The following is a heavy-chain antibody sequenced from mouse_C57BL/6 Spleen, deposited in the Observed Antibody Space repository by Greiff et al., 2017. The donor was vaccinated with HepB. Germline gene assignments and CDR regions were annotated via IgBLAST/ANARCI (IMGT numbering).Heavy chain of an antibody. CDR2: IYPSDSET. CDR1: GYTFTSYW. CDR3: ARRSWGLDY. J-gene: IGHJ2*01. D-gene: IGHD3-3*01. V-gene: IGHV1-61*01. Sequence: QVQLKQSGAELVRPGSSVKLSCKASGYTFTSYWMDWVKQRPGQGLEWIGNIYPSDSETHYNQKFKDKATLTVDKSSSTAYMQLSSLTSEDSAVYYCARRSWGLDYWGQGTTLTVSS.